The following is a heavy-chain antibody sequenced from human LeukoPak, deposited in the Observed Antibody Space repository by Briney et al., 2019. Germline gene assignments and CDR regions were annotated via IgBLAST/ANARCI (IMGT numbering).Heavy chain of an antibody. J-gene: IGHJ4*02. V-gene: IGHV3-23*01. D-gene: IGHD3-22*01. CDR2: IRGSGGRT. CDR3: AKVQDHYDNSGYYFPPDY. CDR1: GFTFSTYA. Sequence: GGSLRLSCAASGFTFSTYAMSWVRQAPGKGLEWVSTIRGSGGRTYYADSVKGRFTISRDNSKNTLYLKMNSLRAEDTAVYYCAKVQDHYDNSGYYFPPDYWGQGTLVTVSS.